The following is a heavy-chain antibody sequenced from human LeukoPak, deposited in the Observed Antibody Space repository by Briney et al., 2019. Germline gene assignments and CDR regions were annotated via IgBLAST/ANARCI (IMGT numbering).Heavy chain of an antibody. Sequence: GASVKVSCKASGYTFTSYDINWVRQATGQGLEWMGGIIPIFGTANYAQKFQGRVTITADESTSTAYMELSSLRSEDTAVYYCARGKPEMNFDWLSNYYYYYMDVWGKGTTVTISS. J-gene: IGHJ6*03. CDR3: ARGKPEMNFDWLSNYYYYYMDV. D-gene: IGHD3-9*01. V-gene: IGHV1-69*13. CDR1: GYTFTSYD. CDR2: IIPIFGTA.